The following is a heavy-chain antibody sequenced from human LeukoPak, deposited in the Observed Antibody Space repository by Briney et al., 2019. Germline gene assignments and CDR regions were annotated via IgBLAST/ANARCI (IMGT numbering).Heavy chain of an antibody. V-gene: IGHV3-48*01. CDR3: ARDGSCSGGSCTNDY. CDR2: ISTNSRTI. J-gene: IGHJ4*02. CDR1: GFTFSSYC. D-gene: IGHD2-15*01. Sequence: GGSLRLSCAASGFTFSSYCMHWVRQAPGKGLEWVSYISTNSRTIFYADSVKGRFTISRDNAKNSLYLQMNSLRAEDTAVYYCARDGSCSGGSCTNDYWGQGTLVTVSS.